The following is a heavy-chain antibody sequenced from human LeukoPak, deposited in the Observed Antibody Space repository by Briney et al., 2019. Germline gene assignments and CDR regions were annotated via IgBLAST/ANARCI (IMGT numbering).Heavy chain of an antibody. Sequence: ASVKVSCKASGFTFTGYYMHWVRQAPGQGLEWVGQINPNSGGTNYAQKFQGKVSMARDTSISTAYMELSSLTSDDTAVYYCARQGDYLDYWGQGTLVTVSS. CDR1: GFTFTGYY. V-gene: IGHV1-2*06. CDR3: ARQGDYLDY. CDR2: INPNSGGT. J-gene: IGHJ4*02.